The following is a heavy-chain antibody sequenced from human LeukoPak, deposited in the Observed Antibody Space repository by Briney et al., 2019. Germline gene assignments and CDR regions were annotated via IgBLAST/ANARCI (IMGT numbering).Heavy chain of an antibody. V-gene: IGHV1-2*02. J-gene: IGHJ4*02. CDR2: INPNSDDP. CDR1: GYTFTDYY. Sequence: GASVKVSCKASGYTFTDYYMHWVRQAPGQGLEWMGWINPNSDDPKYAQKFQGRVTMTRDTSISTAYMELNSLRSDDTAIYYCARDGGHYYDASGYYSGFDYWGQGTLVTVSS. CDR3: ARDGGHYYDASGYYSGFDY. D-gene: IGHD3-22*01.